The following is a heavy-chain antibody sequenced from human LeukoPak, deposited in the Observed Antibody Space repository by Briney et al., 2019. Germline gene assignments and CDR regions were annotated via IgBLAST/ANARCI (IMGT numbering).Heavy chain of an antibody. CDR2: IRNNGGYT. D-gene: IGHD2-15*01. J-gene: IGHJ4*02. V-gene: IGHV3-23*01. Sequence: GGSLRLSCAASGFTFSSSAMGWVRQAPGKGLEWVSAIRNNGGYTYYADSVQGRFTISRDNSKSTLCLQMNSLRAEDTAVYYCAKQLGYCSDGSCYFPYWGQGTLVTVSS. CDR1: GFTFSSSA. CDR3: AKQLGYCSDGSCYFPY.